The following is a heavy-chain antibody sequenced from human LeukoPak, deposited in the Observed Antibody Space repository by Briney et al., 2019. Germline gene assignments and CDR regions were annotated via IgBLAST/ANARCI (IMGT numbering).Heavy chain of an antibody. V-gene: IGHV3-7*01. CDR2: IKEDGSTK. CDR3: ARDIGGTSRSGWFDY. CDR1: GFTFRNYW. D-gene: IGHD6-19*01. J-gene: IGHJ4*02. Sequence: GGSLRLSCAASGFTFRNYWMSWVRQAPGKGLEWVGNIKEDGSTKYYLDSVRGRVTISRDNAKNSLYLQMNSLGAEDTAVYYCARDIGGTSRSGWFDYWGQGTLVTVSS.